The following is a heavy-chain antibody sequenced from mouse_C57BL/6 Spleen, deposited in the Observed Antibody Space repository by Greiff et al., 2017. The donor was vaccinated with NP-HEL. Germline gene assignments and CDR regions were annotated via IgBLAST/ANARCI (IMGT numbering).Heavy chain of an antibody. CDR1: GYTFTDYN. Sequence: EVMLVESGPELVKPGASVKIPCKASGYTFTDYNMDWVKQSHGKSLEWIGDINPNNGGTIYNQKFKGKATLTVDKSSSTAYMELRSLTSEDTAVYYCARRSPFFAYWGQGTLVTVSA. CDR3: ARRSPFFAY. CDR2: INPNNGGT. J-gene: IGHJ3*01. V-gene: IGHV1-18*01.